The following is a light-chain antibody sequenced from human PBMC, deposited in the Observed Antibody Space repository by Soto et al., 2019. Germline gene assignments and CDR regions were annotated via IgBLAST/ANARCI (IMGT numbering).Light chain of an antibody. CDR1: QSVSNF. CDR2: DAS. CDR3: QQYNNWPPIT. V-gene: IGKV3-15*01. Sequence: EIVLTQSPATLSLSPGERATLSFRASQSVSNFLAWYQQKPGQPPSLLIYDASTRATGIPARFSGSGSETEFTLTISSLQSEDFAVYYCQQYNNWPPITFGQGTRLEIK. J-gene: IGKJ5*01.